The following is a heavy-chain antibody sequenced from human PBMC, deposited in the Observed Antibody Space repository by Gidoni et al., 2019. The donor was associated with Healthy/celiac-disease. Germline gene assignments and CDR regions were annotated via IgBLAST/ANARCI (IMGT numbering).Heavy chain of an antibody. CDR2: TYYRSKWYN. CDR3: AREALELYDYYDSSGYYWWFDY. Sequence: QVQLQQSGPGLVKPSQTLSLTCAISGDSVSSNSAAWNWIRQSPSRGLEWLGRTYYRSKWYNDYAVSVKSRITINPDTSKNQFSLQLNSVTPEDTAVYYCAREALELYDYYDSSGYYWWFDYWGQGTLVTVSS. CDR1: GDSVSSNSAA. D-gene: IGHD3-22*01. J-gene: IGHJ4*02. V-gene: IGHV6-1*01.